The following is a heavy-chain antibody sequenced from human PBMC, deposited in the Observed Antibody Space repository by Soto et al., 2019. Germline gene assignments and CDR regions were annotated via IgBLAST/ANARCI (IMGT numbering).Heavy chain of an antibody. CDR2: ISFDGSNK. D-gene: IGHD3-22*01. CDR3: ARDRDYDSSGYDFYTDAFDI. J-gene: IGHJ3*02. Sequence: GGALRLSWAASGFTFSSYAMHWVRPAPGKGLGWVAVISFDGSNKYYADSVKGRFTISRDNSKNTLYLQMNSLRAEDTAVYYCARDRDYDSSGYDFYTDAFDIWGQGTMVTVSS. CDR1: GFTFSSYA. V-gene: IGHV3-30-3*01.